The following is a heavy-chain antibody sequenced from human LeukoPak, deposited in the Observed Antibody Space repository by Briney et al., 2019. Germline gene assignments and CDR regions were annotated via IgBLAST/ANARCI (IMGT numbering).Heavy chain of an antibody. CDR3: ARVGYDYVWGSYRYCYYFDH. CDR1: GYSISSGYY. CDR2: INHSGST. D-gene: IGHD3-16*02. V-gene: IGHV4-38-2*02. J-gene: IGHJ4*02. Sequence: SETLSLTCTVSGYSISSGYYWGWIRQPPGKGLEWIGEINHSGSTNYNPSLKSRVTISVDTSKNQFSLKLSSVTAADTAVYYCARVGYDYVWGSYRYCYYFDHWGQGTLVTVSS.